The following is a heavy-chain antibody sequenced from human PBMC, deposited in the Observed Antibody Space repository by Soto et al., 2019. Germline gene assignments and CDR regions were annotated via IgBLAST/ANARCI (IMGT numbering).Heavy chain of an antibody. CDR2: ISPDDSET. D-gene: IGHD3-22*01. CDR1: GYYFSSYW. V-gene: IGHV5-51*01. Sequence: EVQLVQSGAEVKKAGESLRISCKASGYYFSSYWIGWARQKPGKGLEWVGIISPDDSETRYSPSFQGHVTISADKSLSTAYLQWTSLRASDSAVYFCARRDTSGYYYGDFGNWGQGTLVTVSS. J-gene: IGHJ4*02. CDR3: ARRDTSGYYYGDFGN.